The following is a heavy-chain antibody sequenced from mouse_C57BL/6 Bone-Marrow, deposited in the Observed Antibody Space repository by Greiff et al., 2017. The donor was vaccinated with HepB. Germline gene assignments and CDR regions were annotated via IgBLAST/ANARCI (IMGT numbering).Heavy chain of an antibody. V-gene: IGHV14-1*01. CDR1: GFNIKEYY. J-gene: IGHJ1*03. CDR3: TRGLWYWYFDV. D-gene: IGHD1-1*02. CDR2: IEPEDGDT. Sequence: VQLQQSGAELVRPGASVKLSCTASGFNIKEYYMHWVKQRPEQGLEWIGRIEPEDGDTEYAPKFQGKATMTADTSSNTAYLQLSSLTSEDTAVYYCTRGLWYWYFDVWGTGTTVTVSS.